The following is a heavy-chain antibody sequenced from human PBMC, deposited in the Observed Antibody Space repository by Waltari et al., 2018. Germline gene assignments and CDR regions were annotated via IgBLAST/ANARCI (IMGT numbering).Heavy chain of an antibody. D-gene: IGHD3-3*01. J-gene: IGHJ4*02. CDR1: GFTFSSYW. CDR2: INSDGSST. CDR3: AGVRITIFGVVTEGYFDY. Sequence: EVQLVESGGGLVQPGGSLRLSCAASGFTFSSYWMHWVRQAPGKGLVWVSRINSDGSSTSYADSVKGRFTISRDNAKNTLYLQMNSLRAEDTAVYYCAGVRITIFGVVTEGYFDYWGQGTLVTVSS. V-gene: IGHV3-74*01.